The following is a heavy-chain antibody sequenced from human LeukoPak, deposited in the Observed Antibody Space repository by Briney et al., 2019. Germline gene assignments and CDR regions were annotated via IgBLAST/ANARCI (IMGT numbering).Heavy chain of an antibody. V-gene: IGHV1-24*01. CDR1: GYTLTELS. Sequence: ASVTVSCKVSGYTLTELSMHWVRQAPGKGLEWMGGFDPEDGETIYAQKFQGRVTMTEDTSTDTAYMELSSLRSEDTAVYYCATDPGRDGYNGYYFDYWGQGTLVTVSS. D-gene: IGHD5-24*01. CDR3: ATDPGRDGYNGYYFDY. CDR2: FDPEDGET. J-gene: IGHJ4*02.